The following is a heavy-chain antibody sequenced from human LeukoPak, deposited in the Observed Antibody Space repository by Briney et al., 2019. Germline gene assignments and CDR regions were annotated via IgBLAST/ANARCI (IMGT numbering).Heavy chain of an antibody. CDR3: ARLGKYCSGGSCYYYYYMDV. CDR1: GYSFTSHW. Sequence: GESLKISCKGSGYSFTSHWIGWVRQMPGKGLEWMGIIYPGDSDTRYSPSFQGQVTISADKSISTAYLQWSSLKASDTVMYYCARLGKYCSGGSCYYYYYMDVWGKGTTVTVSS. V-gene: IGHV5-51*01. D-gene: IGHD2-15*01. CDR2: IYPGDSDT. J-gene: IGHJ6*03.